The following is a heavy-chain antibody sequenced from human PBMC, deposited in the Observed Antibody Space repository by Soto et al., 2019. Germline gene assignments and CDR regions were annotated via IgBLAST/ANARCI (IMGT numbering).Heavy chain of an antibody. J-gene: IGHJ6*02. D-gene: IGHD1-26*01. V-gene: IGHV3-23*01. CDR2: ITFSGGST. Sequence: GGSLRLSCAASGFIFSSYAMTWVRQAPGKGLEWVSAITFSGGSTDYADSVKGRFTISRDNSKNTLYLQMKSLRAEDTAVYYCAKSSGSYGNSYYGMDVWGQGTTVTVSS. CDR3: AKSSGSYGNSYYGMDV. CDR1: GFIFSSYA.